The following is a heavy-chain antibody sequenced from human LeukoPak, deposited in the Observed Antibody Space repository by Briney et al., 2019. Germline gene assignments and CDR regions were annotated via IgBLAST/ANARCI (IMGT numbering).Heavy chain of an antibody. D-gene: IGHD6-19*01. J-gene: IGHJ4*02. CDR2: IRNKANSYTT. CDR1: GSTFSDHY. V-gene: IGHV3-72*01. Sequence: GGSLRLSCAASGSTFSDHYMDWVRQAPGKGLEWVGRIRNKANSYTTEYAASVKGRFTISRDDSKNSLYLQVTSLKTEDTAMYYCVQDNVGSGWPFDYWGQGTLVTVSS. CDR3: VQDNVGSGWPFDY.